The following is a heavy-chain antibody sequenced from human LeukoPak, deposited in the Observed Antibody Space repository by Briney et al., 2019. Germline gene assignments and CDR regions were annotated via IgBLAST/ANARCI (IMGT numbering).Heavy chain of an antibody. CDR1: GYSLSIGYY. CDR3: ARHPGPRYFDY. CDR2: IYHSGST. J-gene: IGHJ4*02. D-gene: IGHD1-14*01. V-gene: IGHV4-38-2*01. Sequence: PSETLSLTCAVSGYSLSIGYYWGWIRQPPGKGLEWIGSIYHSGSTYYTPSPKSRVPISLETSTKQLSLKMTSVTAADTALYFCARHPGPRYFDYWGQGTLVTVSS.